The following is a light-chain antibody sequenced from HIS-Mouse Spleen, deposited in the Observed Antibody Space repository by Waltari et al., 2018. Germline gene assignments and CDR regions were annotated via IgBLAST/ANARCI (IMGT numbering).Light chain of an antibody. J-gene: IGLJ1*01. Sequence: SSERTQDPAVSVALGQTVRITCQGDSLRSYYASWYQQKPGQAPVLVIYGKNNRTSEIPDRFSGSSSGNTASLTITGAQAEDEADYYCNSRDSSGNHYVFGTGTKVTVL. CDR3: NSRDSSGNHYV. V-gene: IGLV3-19*01. CDR2: GKN. CDR1: SLRSYY.